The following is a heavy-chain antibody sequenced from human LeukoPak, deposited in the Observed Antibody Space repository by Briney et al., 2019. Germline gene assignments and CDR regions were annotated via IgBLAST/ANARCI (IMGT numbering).Heavy chain of an antibody. CDR1: GYTFTSYG. V-gene: IGHV1-18*01. CDR2: ISAYNGNT. Sequence: ASVKVSCKASGYTFTSYGISWVRQAPGQGLEWMGWISAYNGNTNYAQKLQGRVTMTTDTSTCTAYMELRSLRSDDTAVYYCARDLPEGTTGTVRFYYYYYMDVWGKGTTVTISS. CDR3: ARDLPEGTTGTVRFYYYYYMDV. J-gene: IGHJ6*03. D-gene: IGHD1-1*01.